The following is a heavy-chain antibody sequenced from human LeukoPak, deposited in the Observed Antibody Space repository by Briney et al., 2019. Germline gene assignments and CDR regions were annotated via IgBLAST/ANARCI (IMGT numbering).Heavy chain of an antibody. Sequence: SESLSLTCTVSGRSISTSSYYWDWIRHPPGKGLEWIASIYYSGSTYYNPSLKSRVTISVDTSKNQFSLKLSSVTAADTAVYYCARHEADGYNDYTFDYWGQGTLVTVSS. CDR3: ARHEADGYNDYTFDY. J-gene: IGHJ4*02. V-gene: IGHV4-39*01. D-gene: IGHD5-24*01. CDR2: IYYSGST. CDR1: GRSISTSSYY.